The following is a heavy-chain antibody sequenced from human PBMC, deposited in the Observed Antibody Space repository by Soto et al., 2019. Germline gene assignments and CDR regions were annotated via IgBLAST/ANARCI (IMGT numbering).Heavy chain of an antibody. CDR3: TTAVRAITMIVVVSDY. D-gene: IGHD3-22*01. CDR2: IKSKTDGGTT. J-gene: IGHJ4*02. Sequence: GGSLRLSCAASGFTFSNAWMIWVRQAPGKGLEWVGRIKSKTDGGTTDYAAPVKGRFTISRDDSKNTLYLQMNSLKTEDTAVYYCTTAVRAITMIVVVSDYWGQGTLVTVSS. V-gene: IGHV3-15*01. CDR1: GFTFSNAW.